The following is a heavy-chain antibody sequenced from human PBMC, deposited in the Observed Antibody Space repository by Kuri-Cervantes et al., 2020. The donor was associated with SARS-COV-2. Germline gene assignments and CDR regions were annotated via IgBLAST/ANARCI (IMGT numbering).Heavy chain of an antibody. D-gene: IGHD6-13*01. J-gene: IGHJ5*02. CDR3: ATGYSSRGGFDP. Sequence: SETLSLTCTVSGGSISSYYWGWIRQPPGKGLEWIGNIYYSGNTYYNPSLRSRVTISEDTSKNQFSLKLSSVTAADTAVYYCATGYSSRGGFDPWGQGTLVTVSS. CDR2: IYYSGNT. CDR1: GGSISSYY. V-gene: IGHV4-59*04.